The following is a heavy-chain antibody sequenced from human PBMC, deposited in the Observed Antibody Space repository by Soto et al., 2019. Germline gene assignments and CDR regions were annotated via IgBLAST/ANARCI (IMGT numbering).Heavy chain of an antibody. CDR1: GYTFTSYA. CDR2: INAGNCNT. CDR3: ARDAYYYDSSGYYYRSLFDY. D-gene: IGHD3-22*01. V-gene: IGHV1-3*01. J-gene: IGHJ4*02. Sequence: ASVKVSCKASGYTFTSYAMHWVRQAPGQRLEWLGWINAGNCNTKYSQKFQGRVTITRDTSSSTAYMELSSLRSEDTAVYYCARDAYYYDSSGYYYRSLFDYWGQGTLVTVSS.